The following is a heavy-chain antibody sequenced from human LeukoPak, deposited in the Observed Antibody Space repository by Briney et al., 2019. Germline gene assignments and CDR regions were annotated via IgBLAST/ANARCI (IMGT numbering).Heavy chain of an antibody. CDR3: ARHKLEYSSSSSFQH. D-gene: IGHD6-6*01. Sequence: GESLKISFKGSGYSFTTYWIGWVRPMPRKGLEWMGIIYPGDSDTRYSPSFQGQVTISVDKSISTAYLQWSSLKASDTAMYYCARHKLEYSSSSSFQHWGQGTLVTVSS. CDR1: GYSFTTYW. CDR2: IYPGDSDT. V-gene: IGHV5-51*01. J-gene: IGHJ1*01.